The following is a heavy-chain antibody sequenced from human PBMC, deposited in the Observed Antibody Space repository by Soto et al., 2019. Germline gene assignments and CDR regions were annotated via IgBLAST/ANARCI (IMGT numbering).Heavy chain of an antibody. Sequence: PSETLSLTCAVYGGSFSGYYWSWIRQPPGKGLEWIGEINHSGSTNYNPSHKSRDTISEDTSKNQFSIKKSTVTAADTAVYYCASYVLRYFDWFLDPPPYYGMDVWGQGTTVTVSS. CDR1: GGSFSGYY. J-gene: IGHJ6*02. CDR3: ASYVLRYFDWFLDPPPYYGMDV. CDR2: INHSGST. V-gene: IGHV4-34*01. D-gene: IGHD3-9*01.